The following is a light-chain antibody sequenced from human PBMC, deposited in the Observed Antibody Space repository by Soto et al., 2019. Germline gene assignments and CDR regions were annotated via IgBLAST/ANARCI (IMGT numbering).Light chain of an antibody. CDR3: QQLNSYRLT. CDR1: QAISSH. V-gene: IGKV1-9*01. Sequence: DIQMTQSPSSVSASVGDRVTITFRASQAISSHLAWYQQKPGKAPKLLVYVASTLQSGVPSRFSGSGSGTDFSLSINSLQPEDFATYYCQQLNSYRLTFGGGTKVDIK. CDR2: VAS. J-gene: IGKJ4*01.